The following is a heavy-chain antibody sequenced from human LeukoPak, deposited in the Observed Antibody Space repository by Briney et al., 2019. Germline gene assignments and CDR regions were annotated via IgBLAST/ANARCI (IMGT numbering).Heavy chain of an antibody. CDR3: ARDRIAVAGPRDYFDY. D-gene: IGHD6-19*01. V-gene: IGHV1-2*06. CDR1: GYTFTGYY. Sequence: APVKVSCKASGYTFTGYYMHWVRQAPGQGLEWMGRINPNSGGTNYAQKFQGRVTMTRDTSISTAYMELSRLRSDDTAVYYCARDRIAVAGPRDYFDYWGQGTLVTVSS. J-gene: IGHJ4*02. CDR2: INPNSGGT.